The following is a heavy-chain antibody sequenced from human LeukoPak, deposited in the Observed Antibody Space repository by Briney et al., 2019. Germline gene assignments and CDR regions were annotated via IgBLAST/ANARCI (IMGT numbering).Heavy chain of an antibody. J-gene: IGHJ4*02. D-gene: IGHD3-10*01. CDR3: ARQLRGAYYYFDY. CDR1: GGSISSYY. Sequence: PSETLSLTCTVSGGSISSYYWSWTRQPPGKGLEWIGYIFYTGSTNYNPSLKSRVTISVDTSKNQFSLNLSSVTAADTAIYYCARQLRGAYYYFDYWGQGTLVTVSS. CDR2: IFYTGST. V-gene: IGHV4-59*08.